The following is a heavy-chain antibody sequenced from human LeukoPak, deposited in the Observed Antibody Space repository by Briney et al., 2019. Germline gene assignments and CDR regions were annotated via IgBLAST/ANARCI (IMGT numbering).Heavy chain of an antibody. CDR3: ASATVTTPFDY. CDR2: IYTSGST. Sequence: PSETLSLTCTVSGGSISSYYWSWIRQPAGKGLEWIGRIYTSGSTNYNPSLKSRVTISVDKSKNQFSLKLSSVTAADTAVYYCASATVTTPFDYWGQGTLVTVSS. CDR1: GGSISSYY. D-gene: IGHD4-11*01. V-gene: IGHV4-4*07. J-gene: IGHJ4*02.